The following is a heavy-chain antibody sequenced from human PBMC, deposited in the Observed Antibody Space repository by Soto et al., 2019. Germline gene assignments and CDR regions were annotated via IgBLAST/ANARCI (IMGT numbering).Heavy chain of an antibody. CDR2: FDPEDGET. Sequence: ASVKVSCKVSGYTLTELSMHWVRQAPGNGLEWMGGFDPEDGETIYAQKFQGRVTMTEDTSTDTAYMELSSLRSEDTALYYCAPGLGTIVEPFDPWGQGTLVTVSS. V-gene: IGHV1-24*01. CDR3: APGLGTIVEPFDP. D-gene: IGHD1-1*01. J-gene: IGHJ5*02. CDR1: GYTLTELS.